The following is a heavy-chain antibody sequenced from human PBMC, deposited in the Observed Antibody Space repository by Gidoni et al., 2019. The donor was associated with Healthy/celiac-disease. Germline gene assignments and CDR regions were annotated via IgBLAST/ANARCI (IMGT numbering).Heavy chain of an antibody. V-gene: IGHV3-66*01. CDR1: GFTVSSNY. CDR2: IYSGGST. Sequence: EVQLVESGGGLVQPGGSLRLSCAASGFTVSSNYMSWVRQAPGKGLEWVSVIYSGGSTYYADSVKGRCTIARDNAKNTLYLQMNSLRAEDTAVYYCARGGGDFWSGSAPIDYWGQGTLVTVSS. D-gene: IGHD3-3*01. CDR3: ARGGGDFWSGSAPIDY. J-gene: IGHJ4*02.